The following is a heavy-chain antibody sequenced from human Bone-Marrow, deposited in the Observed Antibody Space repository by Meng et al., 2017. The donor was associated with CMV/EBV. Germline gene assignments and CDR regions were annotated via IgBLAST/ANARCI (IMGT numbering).Heavy chain of an antibody. D-gene: IGHD6-6*01. J-gene: IGHJ3*02. CDR3: AKESIADLDAFDI. CDR2: IYSGGSSK. Sequence: GESLKISCAASRFSFSSYAMSWVRQAPGKALQWVSVIYSGGSSKYYADSVKGRFTISRDNSKNTLYLQMNSLRAEDTAIYYCAKESIADLDAFDIWGQGTMVTVSS. CDR1: RFSFSSYA. V-gene: IGHV3-23*03.